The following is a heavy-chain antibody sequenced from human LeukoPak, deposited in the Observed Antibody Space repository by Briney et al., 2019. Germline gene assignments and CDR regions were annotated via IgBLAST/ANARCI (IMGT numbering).Heavy chain of an antibody. CDR1: GLTFSSYN. CDR2: IGSRSEYT. Sequence: GGSLRLSCAASGLTFSSYNMNWVRQVPGKGLEWVSPIGSRSEYTHYADSVKGRLTTSRDNARTSLYLQMNSLRAEDTAVYYCSSVGDTYGYYIDFWGQGTLVTVSS. J-gene: IGHJ4*02. D-gene: IGHD5-18*01. CDR3: SSVGDTYGYYIDF. V-gene: IGHV3-21*01.